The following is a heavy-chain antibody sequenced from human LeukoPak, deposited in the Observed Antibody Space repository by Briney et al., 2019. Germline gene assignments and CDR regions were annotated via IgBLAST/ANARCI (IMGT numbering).Heavy chain of an antibody. V-gene: IGHV3-23*01. Sequence: GGSLRLSCAASGFTFSSYAMSCVRQAPGKGLEWVSAISGSVGNTYYADSVKGRFTISRDNSKNTLYLQMNSLRAEDTAVYYCAKGPTSATVTSLVLWYFDYWGQGTLVTVSS. D-gene: IGHD4-17*01. CDR3: AKGPTSATVTSLVLWYFDY. CDR2: ISGSVGNT. CDR1: GFTFSSYA. J-gene: IGHJ4*02.